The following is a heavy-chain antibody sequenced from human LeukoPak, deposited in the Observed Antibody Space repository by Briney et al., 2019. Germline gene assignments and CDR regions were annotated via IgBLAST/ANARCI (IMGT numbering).Heavy chain of an antibody. Sequence: GGSLRLSCAASGFTFSSYWINWVRQAPGKGLEWVANIDQGGSEKYYVDYVKGRFTISRDNAKKSVYLQINSLRAEDTATYYCGRGDSPGYKCYFIDVWGQGTRVTVSS. CDR3: GRGDSPGYKCYFIDV. J-gene: IGHJ6*03. V-gene: IGHV3-7*04. D-gene: IGHD3-9*01. CDR1: GFTFSSYW. CDR2: IDQGGSEK.